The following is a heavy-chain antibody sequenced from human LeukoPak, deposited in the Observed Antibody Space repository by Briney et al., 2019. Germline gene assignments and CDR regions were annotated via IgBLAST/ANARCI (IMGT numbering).Heavy chain of an antibody. D-gene: IGHD4-11*01. J-gene: IGHJ4*02. CDR2: ISGSCGST. Sequence: AGGSLRLSCAASGFTFSTYAMSWVRQAPGKGLEWVSLISGSCGSTYYADSVKGRFTISRDNGKNTLSLQMNSLRAEDTALYYCAKERLTTTTFDSWGRGTLVTVSS. CDR3: AKERLTTTTFDS. CDR1: GFTFSTYA. V-gene: IGHV3-23*01.